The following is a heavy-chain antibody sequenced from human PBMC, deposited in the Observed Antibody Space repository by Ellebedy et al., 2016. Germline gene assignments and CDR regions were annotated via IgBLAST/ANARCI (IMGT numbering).Heavy chain of an antibody. CDR2: IYHSGST. J-gene: IGHJ3*02. CDR3: ARDLRGGDCHDI. V-gene: IGHV4-4*02. Sequence: SETLSLTCAVSGYSISNNNWWSWVRQPPGKGLEWIGEIYHSGSTNYNPSLTSRVTISIDKSKNQFSLKLGSVTAADTAVYYCARDLRGGDCHDIWGQGTMVTVSS. D-gene: IGHD2-21*02. CDR1: GYSISNNNW.